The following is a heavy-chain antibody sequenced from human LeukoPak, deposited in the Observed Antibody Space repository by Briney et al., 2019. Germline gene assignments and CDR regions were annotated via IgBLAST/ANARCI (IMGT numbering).Heavy chain of an antibody. V-gene: IGHV3-74*01. J-gene: IGHJ4*02. D-gene: IGHD2-15*01. CDR3: ARNLYYSGGYYLGLDY. Sequence: PGGSLRLSCAASGFTFRSYWMHWVRQAPGKGLVWVSHIDTDGSTATYADSVRGRFTISRDNAKNTLYLQMNSLSAEDTAVYYCARNLYYSGGYYLGLDYWGQGTLVTVSS. CDR2: IDTDGSTA. CDR1: GFTFRSYW.